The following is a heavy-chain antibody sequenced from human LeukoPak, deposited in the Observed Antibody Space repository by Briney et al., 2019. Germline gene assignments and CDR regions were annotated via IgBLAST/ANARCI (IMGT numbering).Heavy chain of an antibody. D-gene: IGHD2-15*01. V-gene: IGHV3-30*01. Sequence: DSVKGRFTISRDNSKNTLYLQMNSLRAEDTAVYYCARDRDIVVVVAAAIDYWGQGTLVTVSS. CDR3: ARDRDIVVVVAAAIDY. J-gene: IGHJ4*02.